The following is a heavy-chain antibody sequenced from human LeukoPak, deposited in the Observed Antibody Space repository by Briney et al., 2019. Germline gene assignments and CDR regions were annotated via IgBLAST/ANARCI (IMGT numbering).Heavy chain of an antibody. CDR1: GGPISSSSYY. D-gene: IGHD3-10*01. CDR2: IYYSGST. CDR3: ARSGTTYYYGSGLFF. J-gene: IGHJ4*02. V-gene: IGHV4-39*07. Sequence: PSETLSLTCTVSGGPISSSSYYWGWIRQPPGKGLEWIESIYYSGSTNYNPSLKSRVTISVDTSKNQFSLKLSSVTAADTAVYYCARSGTTYYYGSGLFFWGQGTLVTVSS.